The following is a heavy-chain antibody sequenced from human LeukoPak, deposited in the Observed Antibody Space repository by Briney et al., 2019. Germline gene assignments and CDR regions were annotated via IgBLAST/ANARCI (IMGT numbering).Heavy chain of an antibody. D-gene: IGHD2-8*02. J-gene: IGHJ6*02. CDR3: AKLLGTMWPMWGLDV. CDR1: GFTFSSHA. V-gene: IGHV3-23*01. Sequence: GGSLRLSCAVSGFTFSSHAMNGVRQAPGKGLEWIAGINIRSTGTYYADSVKGRFTISRDDSKNTLYLQMNTLSVEDTAVYYCAKLLGTMWPMWGLDVWGQGTTVTVSS. CDR2: INIRSTGT.